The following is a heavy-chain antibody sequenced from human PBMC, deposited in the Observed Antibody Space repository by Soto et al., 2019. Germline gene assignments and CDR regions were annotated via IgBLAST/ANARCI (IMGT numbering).Heavy chain of an antibody. V-gene: IGHV3-15*01. CDR3: TTSSDPDY. J-gene: IGHJ4*02. CDR2: IKTKTDGGTT. Sequence: EVQLVESGGGLVKPGGSLRLSCAASGFTFSKAYMSWVRQAPGKGLEWVGRIKTKTDGGTTDYAAPVKGRFTISRDDSKKTLYVQMNSLKPEDTAVYYCTTSSDPDYWGQGTLVTVSS. D-gene: IGHD2-21*02. CDR1: GFTFSKAY.